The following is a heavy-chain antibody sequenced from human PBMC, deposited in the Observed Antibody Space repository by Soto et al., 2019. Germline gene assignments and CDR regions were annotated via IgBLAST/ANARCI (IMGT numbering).Heavy chain of an antibody. D-gene: IGHD6-19*01. CDR1: GDSISSPKW. Sequence: QVQLQESGPGLVKPSGTLSLTCAVSGDSISSPKWWTWLRQPPGKGLECIGDLLHSGTTNYSPPLKSRVTLSVDKPQNQFSLARPSVTAAVTDIYCSANSSGWYCHDVWGQGTWVTVSS. CDR2: LLHSGTT. J-gene: IGHJ3*01. V-gene: IGHV4-4*01. CDR3: ANSSGWYCHDV.